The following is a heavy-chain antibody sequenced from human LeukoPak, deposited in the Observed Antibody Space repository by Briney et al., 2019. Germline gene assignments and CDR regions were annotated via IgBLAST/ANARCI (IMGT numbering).Heavy chain of an antibody. V-gene: IGHV3-23*01. CDR3: AKDPYNWNYFSFDY. D-gene: IGHD1-7*01. Sequence: GGSLRLSCAASGFTFSSYAMSWVRQAPGKGLEWVSAISNSDDKTYYADSVKGRFTISRDNSKNTLYLQMHSLRVEDTAVYYCAKDPYNWNYFSFDYWGQGTLVTVSS. CDR1: GFTFSSYA. J-gene: IGHJ4*02. CDR2: ISNSDDKT.